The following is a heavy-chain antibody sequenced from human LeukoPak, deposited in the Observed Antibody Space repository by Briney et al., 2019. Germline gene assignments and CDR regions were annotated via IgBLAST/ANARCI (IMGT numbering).Heavy chain of an antibody. V-gene: IGHV3-30*02. J-gene: IGHJ4*02. D-gene: IGHD3-3*01. CDR1: GFTFSSYG. CDR3: ARGLRFAEWLLSLYLDY. Sequence: PGGSLRLSCAASGFTFSSYGMYWVRQAPGKGLEWVTFIRFDGSNKYYADSVKGRFTILRDNSKNILYLQMNSLRAEDTAVYYCARGLRFAEWLLSLYLDYWGQGTLVTVSS. CDR2: IRFDGSNK.